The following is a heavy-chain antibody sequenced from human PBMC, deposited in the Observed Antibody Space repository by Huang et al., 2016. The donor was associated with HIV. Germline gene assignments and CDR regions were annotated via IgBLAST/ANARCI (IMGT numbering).Heavy chain of an antibody. CDR2: FDPEEGET. D-gene: IGHD2-15*01. J-gene: IGHJ3*02. CDR1: GYTVSELS. V-gene: IGHV1-24*01. Sequence: QVQLVESGAELKKPGASVRVSCKVSGYTVSELSLHWVRQAPEKGLEWMGGFDPEEGETIYAQRLQGRVTMTEDTSTDKADMELSSLRPEDTAVYYCATSTPDVGAGVLRSAFDIWGQGTMVTVSS. CDR3: ATSTPDVGAGVLRSAFDI.